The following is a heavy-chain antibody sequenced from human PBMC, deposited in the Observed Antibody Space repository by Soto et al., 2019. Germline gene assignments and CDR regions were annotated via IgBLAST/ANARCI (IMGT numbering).Heavy chain of an antibody. Sequence: GGSLRLSCTASGFTFGYYAMSWVRQAPGKGLEWVGFIRSKAYGGTTEYAASVKGRFTISRDDSKSIAYLQMNSLKTEDTAVYYCTRNVIAVVWGQGTLVTVSS. J-gene: IGHJ4*02. CDR2: IRSKAYGGTT. CDR1: GFTFGYYA. D-gene: IGHD6-19*01. V-gene: IGHV3-49*04. CDR3: TRNVIAVV.